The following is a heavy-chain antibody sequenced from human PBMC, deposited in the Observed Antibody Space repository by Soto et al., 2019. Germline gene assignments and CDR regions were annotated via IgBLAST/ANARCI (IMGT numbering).Heavy chain of an antibody. V-gene: IGHV4-59*08. CDR2: MHYTGIT. CDR3: ARPYCSSTSCYAWGGNWFDP. CDR1: GESVTSHY. D-gene: IGHD2-2*01. Sequence: SETLSLTCSFSGESVTSHYLAGIRKSPEKGLGWIGSMHYTGITHYNPSLKSRLTISVDTSKNQFSLKLSSVTAADTAVYYCARPYCSSTSCYAWGGNWFDPWGQGTLVTVSS. J-gene: IGHJ5*02.